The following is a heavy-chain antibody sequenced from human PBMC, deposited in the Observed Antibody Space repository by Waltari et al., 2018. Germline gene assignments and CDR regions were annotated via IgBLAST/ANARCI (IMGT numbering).Heavy chain of an antibody. CDR2: INPKSGNT. D-gene: IGHD3-3*01. CDR1: GYPLSDYD. CDR3: ARVHYDFWSGYYI. Sequence: QMQLVQSGAEVKKPGASVKVSCKASGYPLSDYDINWVRQATGHGLEWMGWINPKSGNTVSAQNFQDRVTITRDPSTSTVYMELSSLRSDDAAVYYCARVHYDFWSGYYIWGQGTLVTVPS. V-gene: IGHV1-8*02. J-gene: IGHJ4*02.